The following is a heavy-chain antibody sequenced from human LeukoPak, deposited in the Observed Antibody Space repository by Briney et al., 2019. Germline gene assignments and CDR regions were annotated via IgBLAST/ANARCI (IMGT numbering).Heavy chain of an antibody. CDR2: ISYDGSNK. Sequence: PGGSLRLSCAASGFTFSIYAMHWVRQAPGKGLEWVAVISYDGSNKYYADSVKGRFTISRDNSKNTLYLQMNSLRAEDTAVYYCARASYYDSSGSYDYWGQGTLVTVSS. D-gene: IGHD3-22*01. V-gene: IGHV3-30-3*01. CDR3: ARASYYDSSGSYDY. CDR1: GFTFSIYA. J-gene: IGHJ4*02.